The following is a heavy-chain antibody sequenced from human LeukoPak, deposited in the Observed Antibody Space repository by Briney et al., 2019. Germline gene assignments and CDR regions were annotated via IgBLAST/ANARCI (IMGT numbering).Heavy chain of an antibody. V-gene: IGHV3-30*04. CDR3: ARDPNWRKAFDY. CDR2: ISYDGSNK. J-gene: IGHJ4*02. D-gene: IGHD7-27*01. CDR1: GFTFSSYA. Sequence: GGSLRLSCAASGFTFSSYAMHWVRQAPGKGLEWVAVISYDGSNKYYADSVKGRFTISRDNSKNTLYLQMNSLRAEDTAVYYCARDPNWRKAFDYWGQGTLVTVSS.